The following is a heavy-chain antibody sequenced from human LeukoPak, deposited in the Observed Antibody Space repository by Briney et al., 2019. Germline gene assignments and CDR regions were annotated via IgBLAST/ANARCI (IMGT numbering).Heavy chain of an antibody. CDR3: ARGSYSSGWYPVY. Sequence: ASVKVSCKASGYTFTGYYMHWVRQAPGQGLEWMGRINPNSGGTNYAQKFQGRVTMTRDTSISTAYMELSRLRSDDTAVYYCARGSYSSGWYPVYWGQGTLVTVSS. V-gene: IGHV1-2*06. J-gene: IGHJ4*02. D-gene: IGHD6-19*01. CDR2: INPNSGGT. CDR1: GYTFTGYY.